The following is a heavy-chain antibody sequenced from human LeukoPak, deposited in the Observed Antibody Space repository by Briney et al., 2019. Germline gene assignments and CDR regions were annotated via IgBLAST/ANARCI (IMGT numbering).Heavy chain of an antibody. D-gene: IGHD3-3*01. CDR1: GGTFSSYA. J-gene: IGHJ5*02. V-gene: IGHV1-69*13. CDR2: IIPIFGTA. CDR3: ARSASRFLEWLLSS. Sequence: SVKVSCKASGGTFSSYAISWVRRAPGQGLEWMGGIIPIFGTANYAQKFQGRVTITADESTSTAYMELSSLRSEDTAVYYCARSASRFLEWLLSSWGQGTLVTVSS.